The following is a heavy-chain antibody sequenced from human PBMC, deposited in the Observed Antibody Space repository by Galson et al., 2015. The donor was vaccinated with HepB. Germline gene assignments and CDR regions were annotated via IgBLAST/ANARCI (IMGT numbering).Heavy chain of an antibody. CDR2: INPNSGGT. CDR3: ARAGKLWFGESPYYFDY. J-gene: IGHJ4*02. D-gene: IGHD3-10*01. CDR1: GYTFTGYY. V-gene: IGHV1-2*02. Sequence: CKASGYTFTGYYMHWVRQAPGQGLEWMGWINPNSGGTNYAQKFQGRVTMTRDTSISTAYMELSRLRSDDTAVYYCARAGKLWFGESPYYFDYWGQGTLVTVSS.